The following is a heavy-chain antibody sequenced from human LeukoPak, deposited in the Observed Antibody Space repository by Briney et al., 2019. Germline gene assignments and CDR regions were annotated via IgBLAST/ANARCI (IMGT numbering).Heavy chain of an antibody. CDR3: ARDDERRLSYFDY. V-gene: IGHV1-18*01. Sequence: ASVKVSCKASGYTFTTYGITWVRQAPGQGLGWMGWISAYNGNTNHAQRVQGRVIMTTDTSTGTAYMELRSLRSDDTAVYYCARDDERRLSYFDYWGQGTLVTVSS. CDR2: ISAYNGNT. J-gene: IGHJ4*02. CDR1: GYTFTTYG. D-gene: IGHD4-17*01.